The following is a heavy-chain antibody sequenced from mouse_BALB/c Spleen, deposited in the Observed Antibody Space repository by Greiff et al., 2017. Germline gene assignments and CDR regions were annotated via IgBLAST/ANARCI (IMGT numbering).Heavy chain of an antibody. V-gene: IGHV3-2*02. Sequence: VQLQQSGPGLVKPSQSLSLTCTVTGYSITSDYAWNWIRQFPGNKLEWMGYISYSGSTSYNPSLKSRISITRDTSKNQFFLQLNSVTTEDTATYYCADYDRFAYWGQGTLVTVSA. CDR1: GYSITSDYA. CDR2: ISYSGST. CDR3: ADYDRFAY. J-gene: IGHJ3*01. D-gene: IGHD2-4*01.